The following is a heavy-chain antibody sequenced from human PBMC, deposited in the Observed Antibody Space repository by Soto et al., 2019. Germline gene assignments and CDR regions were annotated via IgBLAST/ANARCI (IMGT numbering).Heavy chain of an antibody. CDR2: IIPIFGTA. D-gene: IGHD2-21*02. J-gene: IGHJ3*02. CDR1: GGTFSSYA. CDR3: PRDQAEGHLVVVTSLYAFVI. Sequence: QVQLVQSGAEVKKPGSSVKVSCKASGGTFSSYAISWVRQAPGQGLECMGGIIPIFGTANYAPKFQGRVMITADESTSTAYMELSSLRAEDTAVYYCPRDQAEGHLVVVTSLYAFVIWGQGTMVTVS. V-gene: IGHV1-69*01.